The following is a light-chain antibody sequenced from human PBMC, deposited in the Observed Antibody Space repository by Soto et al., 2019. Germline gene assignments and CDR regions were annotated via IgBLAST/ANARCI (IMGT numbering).Light chain of an antibody. J-gene: IGKJ1*01. V-gene: IGKV1-39*01. CDR1: QSIGNY. Sequence: DIQMTQSPSSLSAAVGDRVTITCRASQSIGNYLNWYQKKSGKAPQLLIYAASTLRSGVPSRFSGSGSGTDFTLTIRSLQPEDFAVYYCQQTHGTFGQGTRVEIK. CDR2: AAS. CDR3: QQTHGT.